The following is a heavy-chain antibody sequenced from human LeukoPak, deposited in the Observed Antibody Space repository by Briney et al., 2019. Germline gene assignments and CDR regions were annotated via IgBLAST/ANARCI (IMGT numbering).Heavy chain of an antibody. D-gene: IGHD6-13*01. Sequence: PSETLSLTYTVSGGSISSSSYYWGWIRQPPGKGLEWIGSIYYSGSTYYNPSLKSRVTISVDTSKNQFSLKLSSVTAADTAVYYCARQGQQQLVINWFDPWGQGTLVTVSS. V-gene: IGHV4-39*01. CDR2: IYYSGST. CDR3: ARQGQQQLVINWFDP. CDR1: GGSISSSSYY. J-gene: IGHJ5*02.